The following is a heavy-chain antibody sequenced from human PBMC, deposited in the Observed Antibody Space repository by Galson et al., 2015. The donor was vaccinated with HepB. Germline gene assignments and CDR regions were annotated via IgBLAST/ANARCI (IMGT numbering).Heavy chain of an antibody. CDR1: GGIFKAYA. J-gene: IGHJ3*02. Sequence: SVKVSCKASGGIFKAYAISWVRQAPGQGLEWMGRIIPVLNVTNYAQKFQDRVTMTADKSTSTGYMEPRNLTLADTAVYFCARDQGGYSGSYPHTWGQGTVVSVSS. D-gene: IGHD1-26*01. V-gene: IGHV1-69*04. CDR3: ARDQGGYSGSYPHT. CDR2: IIPVLNVT.